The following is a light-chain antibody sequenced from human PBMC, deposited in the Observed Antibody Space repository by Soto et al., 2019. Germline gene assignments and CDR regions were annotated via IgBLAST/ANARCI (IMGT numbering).Light chain of an antibody. CDR3: QQYESDSPWT. V-gene: IGKV1-5*01. J-gene: IGKJ1*01. Sequence: DIQMTQSPSTLSASVGYRVSITCRASQSISVWVAWYQQKPGKAPKLLIYDASSLESGVPSRFSGSGSGKEFILTISSLQPDDFATYYCQQYESDSPWTFGQGTNADSK. CDR2: DAS. CDR1: QSISVW.